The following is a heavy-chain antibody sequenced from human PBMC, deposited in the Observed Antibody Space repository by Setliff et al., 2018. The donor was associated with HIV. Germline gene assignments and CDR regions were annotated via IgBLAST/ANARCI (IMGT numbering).Heavy chain of an antibody. CDR1: NVSINTYY. V-gene: IGHV4-4*07. J-gene: IGHJ6*03. Sequence: SETLSLTCTVSNVSINTYYWSWIRQPAGRPLEWIGRIYSSGKTNYSPSLNSRVSMSIDTSKNQFSLKLSSVTAADTAVYYCAKGVAGLQYYYYYMDVWGKGTTVTVSS. CDR2: IYSSGKT. D-gene: IGHD6-19*01. CDR3: AKGVAGLQYYYYYMDV.